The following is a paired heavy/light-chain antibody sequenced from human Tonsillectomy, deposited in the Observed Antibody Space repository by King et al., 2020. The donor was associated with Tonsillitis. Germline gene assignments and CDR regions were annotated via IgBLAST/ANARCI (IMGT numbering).Light chain of an antibody. CDR2: RAS. CDR3: QHKGT. V-gene: IGKV1-5*03. Sequence: DIQMTQSPSTLSASVGDRVTITCRASQTIGSWLAWYQQKPGKAPSLLIHRASLLESGVPSRFSGSGSGTEFTLTISSLQPADFATYYCQHKGTFGRGTKLDIK. J-gene: IGKJ2*02. CDR1: QTIGSW.
Heavy chain of an antibody. V-gene: IGHV1-18*04. CDR1: GYSLTNYG. CDR3: ARGDDTPFDY. J-gene: IGHJ4*02. Sequence: QVQLMQSGAEVKKPGASVKVSCKASGYSLTNYGISWVRQAPGQGLEWMGWIGAYNGNTNYAQKFQGRVTMTTDTSTSTAYMELRSLRSDDTAVYYCARGDDTPFDYWGQGTLVTVSS. CDR2: IGAYNGNT.